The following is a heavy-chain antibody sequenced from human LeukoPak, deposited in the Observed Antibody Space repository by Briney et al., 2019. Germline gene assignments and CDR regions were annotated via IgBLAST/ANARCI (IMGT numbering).Heavy chain of an antibody. V-gene: IGHV3-9*01. Sequence: GRSLRLSCAASGFTFDDYAMHWVRQAPGKGLEWVSGISWNSGSIGYADSVKGRFTISRDNAKNSLYLQMNSLRAEDTAVYYCARGLAGWFGEFPTYGMDVWGQGTTATVSS. CDR2: ISWNSGSI. CDR1: GFTFDDYA. CDR3: ARGLAGWFGEFPTYGMDV. D-gene: IGHD3-10*01. J-gene: IGHJ6*02.